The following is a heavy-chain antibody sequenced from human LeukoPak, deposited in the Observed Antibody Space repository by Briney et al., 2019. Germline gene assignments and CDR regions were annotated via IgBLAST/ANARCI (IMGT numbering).Heavy chain of an antibody. J-gene: IGHJ6*04. V-gene: IGHV1-69*13. CDR3: ARLLEEAYHYGMDV. CDR1: GGTFSSYA. D-gene: IGHD2-15*01. Sequence: SVKVSFKASGGTFSSYAISWVRQAPGQGLEWMGGIIPIFGTANYAQKFQGRVTTTADESTSTAYMELSSLRSEDTAVYYCARLLEEAYHYGMDVWGKGTTVTVSS. CDR2: IIPIFGTA.